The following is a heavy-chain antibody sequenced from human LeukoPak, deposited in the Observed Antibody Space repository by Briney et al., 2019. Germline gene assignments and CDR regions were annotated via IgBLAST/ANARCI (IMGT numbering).Heavy chain of an antibody. V-gene: IGHV2-5*01. Sequence: SGPTLVKPTQTLTLTCTFSGFSLSTSGVGVGWIRQPPGKALEWLALFYWNDDKRYSPSLQSRLTITKDTSKNQVVLTMTNMDPVDTATYYCAHRPIGPFLIAARPYDAFDIWGQGTMVTVSS. CDR3: AHRPIGPFLIAARPYDAFDI. D-gene: IGHD6-6*01. CDR2: FYWNDDK. J-gene: IGHJ3*02. CDR1: GFSLSTSGVG.